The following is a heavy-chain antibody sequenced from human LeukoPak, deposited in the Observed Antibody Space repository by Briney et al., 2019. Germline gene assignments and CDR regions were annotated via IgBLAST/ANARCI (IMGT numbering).Heavy chain of an antibody. V-gene: IGHV3-23*01. D-gene: IGHD3-9*01. Sequence: GGSLRLSCAASGFTFNRYAMSWVRQAPGKGLEWDSAISARGGSTYYADSVKGRFSISKDMSSNTLYLQMHSLRAEDTAVYYCAKDGEGRYFDWTEYYFDSWGQGTLVTVSS. CDR2: ISARGGST. J-gene: IGHJ4*02. CDR1: GFTFNRYA. CDR3: AKDGEGRYFDWTEYYFDS.